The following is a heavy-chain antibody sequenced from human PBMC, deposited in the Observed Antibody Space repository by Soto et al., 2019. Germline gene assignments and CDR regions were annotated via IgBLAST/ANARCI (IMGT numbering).Heavy chain of an antibody. CDR1: GCTFTSYG. J-gene: IGHJ4*02. D-gene: IGHD2-2*01. CDR2: ISAYNGNT. CDR3: ARDREYQLLSALSPFDY. Sequence: ASVKVSCKASGCTFTSYGISWVRQAPGQGLEWMGWISAYNGNTNYAQKLQGRVTMTTDTCTSTAYMELRSLRSDDTAVHYCARDREYQLLSALSPFDYWGQGTLVTVSS. V-gene: IGHV1-18*01.